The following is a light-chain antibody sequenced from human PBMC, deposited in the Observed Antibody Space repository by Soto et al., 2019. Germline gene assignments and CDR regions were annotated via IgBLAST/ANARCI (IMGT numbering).Light chain of an antibody. J-gene: IGKJ1*01. V-gene: IGKV1-39*01. Sequence: DIQMTQSPSSLSASVGDRVTITCRASQRLSSYLNWYQQKPGKAPKLLIYAASSLQSGVPSRFRGSGSWTDFTLTISSLQPEDVATYYGQQSYSTPPTVGQVTKV. CDR2: AAS. CDR1: QRLSSY. CDR3: QQSYSTPPT.